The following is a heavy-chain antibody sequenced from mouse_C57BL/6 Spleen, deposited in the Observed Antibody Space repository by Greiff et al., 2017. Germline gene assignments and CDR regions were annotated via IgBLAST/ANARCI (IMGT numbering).Heavy chain of an antibody. V-gene: IGHV1-50*01. CDR2: IDPSDSYT. J-gene: IGHJ2*01. Sequence: QVQLQQPGAELVKPGASVKLSCKASGYTFTSYWMQWVKQRPGQGLEWIGEIDPSDSYTNYNQKFKGKATLTVDTSSRTAYMQLSSLTSEDSAVYYCARSAYYSNDYFDYWGQGTTLTVSS. CDR1: GYTFTSYW. D-gene: IGHD2-5*01. CDR3: ARSAYYSNDYFDY.